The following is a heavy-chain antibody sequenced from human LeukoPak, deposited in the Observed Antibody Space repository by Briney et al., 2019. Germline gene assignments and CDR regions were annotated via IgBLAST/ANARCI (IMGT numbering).Heavy chain of an antibody. V-gene: IGHV3-48*03. CDR3: ARDVYYYDSSGFDP. Sequence: GGSLRLSCAASGFTFSSYEMKWVRQAPGKGLEWVSYISSSGNTKYYADSVKGRFTISRDSAKNSLYLQMNSLRAEDTAVYCCARDVYYYDSSGFDPWGQGTLVTVSS. J-gene: IGHJ5*02. CDR2: ISSSGNTK. D-gene: IGHD3-22*01. CDR1: GFTFSSYE.